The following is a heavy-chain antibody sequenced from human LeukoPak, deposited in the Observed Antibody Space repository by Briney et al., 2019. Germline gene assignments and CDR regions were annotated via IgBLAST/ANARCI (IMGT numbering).Heavy chain of an antibody. J-gene: IGHJ4*02. Sequence: PSETLSLTCSVSGDSISYFYWSWIRQPPGKGLEWIGSIYYSGSTYYNPSLKSRVTISVDTSKNQFSLKLSSVTAADTAVYYCARDQGVVDQHWGQGTLVTVSS. D-gene: IGHD3-22*01. CDR1: GDSISYFY. V-gene: IGHV4-59*12. CDR2: IYYSGST. CDR3: ARDQGVVDQH.